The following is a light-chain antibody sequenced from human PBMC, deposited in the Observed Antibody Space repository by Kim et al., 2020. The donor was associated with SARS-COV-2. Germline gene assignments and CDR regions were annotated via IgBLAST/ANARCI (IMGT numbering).Light chain of an antibody. V-gene: IGLV6-57*01. J-gene: IGLJ3*02. CDR1: RGSTASNY. Sequence: KAVPISGPRRRGSTASNYVQCNQQRPGSSPTTVMFEDNRIPSGVPALFSGSIDSSSKSASLTISGLKTEDEADYYCQSYDGSARVFGGGTQLTVL. CDR2: EDN. CDR3: QSYDGSARV.